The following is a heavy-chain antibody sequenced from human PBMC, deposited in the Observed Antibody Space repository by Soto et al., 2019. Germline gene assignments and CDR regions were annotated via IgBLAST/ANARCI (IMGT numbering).Heavy chain of an antibody. V-gene: IGHV3-48*03. CDR2: IHPGGQTI. CDR3: ARRGSR. Sequence: VGSLRLSCAASGFTFSSSEMYWVRQAPGKGLEWISYIHPGGQTIFYAESVKGRFTISRDNAKHSVYLQMNSLRAEDTAVYYCARRGSRWGRGTKVTVSS. CDR1: GFTFSSSE. J-gene: IGHJ3*01. D-gene: IGHD2-15*01.